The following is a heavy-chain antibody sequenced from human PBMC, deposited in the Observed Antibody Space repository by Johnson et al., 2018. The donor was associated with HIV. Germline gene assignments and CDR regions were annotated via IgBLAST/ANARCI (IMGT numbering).Heavy chain of an antibody. J-gene: IGHJ3*02. CDR2: ISSSGSAS. D-gene: IGHD1-1*01. V-gene: IGHV3-11*04. Sequence: QVQLVESGGGLVKPGGSLRLSCTASGFTFNDYYMTWVRQAPGEGLAWVSYISSSGSASYYADSVKGRFTMSRDNAKNSMFLQMNSLRADDPAVYYCARSRNYACDIWGQGTMVTVSS. CDR1: GFTFNDYY. CDR3: ARSRNYACDI.